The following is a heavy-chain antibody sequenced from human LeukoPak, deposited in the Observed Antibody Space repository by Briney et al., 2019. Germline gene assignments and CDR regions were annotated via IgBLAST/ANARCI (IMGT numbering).Heavy chain of an antibody. CDR1: GYTFAAHY. J-gene: IGHJ3*01. CDR2: INPTAGDT. V-gene: IGHV1-2*02. D-gene: IGHD1-14*01. Sequence: ASVKVSFKASGYTFAAHYIHWLRQAPGQGLEYMGWINPTAGDTRFAEKSKGRVTFTRDTSTNTVYMGLTGLTLADTAVYYCARGMFSSSESFDVWGQGAMVVVSS. CDR3: ARGMFSSSESFDV.